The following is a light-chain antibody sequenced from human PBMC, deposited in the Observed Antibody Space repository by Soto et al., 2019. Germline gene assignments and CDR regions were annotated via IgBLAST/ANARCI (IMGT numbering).Light chain of an antibody. CDR2: SND. V-gene: IGLV1-44*01. J-gene: IGLJ3*02. Sequence: QSVLTQPPSTSGTPGQRVTISCSGSSSNIGTNTVNWYQQVPGTAPNLLIYSNDQRPSGVPYRFSCSKSGTSVSLAISGLQSDDEDDYYCAAWNAGLNGVVFGRGTKLTVL. CDR3: AAWNAGLNGVV. CDR1: SSNIGTNT.